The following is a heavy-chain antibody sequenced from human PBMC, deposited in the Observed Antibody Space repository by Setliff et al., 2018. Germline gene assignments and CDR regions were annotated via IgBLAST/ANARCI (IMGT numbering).Heavy chain of an antibody. CDR1: GGTFSGYA. CDR3: ARDSVTLGQLERRGGWHYYGLDV. Sequence: SVKVSCKASGGTFSGYAFSWVRQAPGQGPEWMGGITPIFETAHYAEKFWDRVTITADKSTTTVHMELSRLVSEDTAVYFCARDSVTLGQLERRGGWHYYGLDVWGQGTAVTVSS. J-gene: IGHJ6*02. CDR2: ITPIFETA. D-gene: IGHD1-1*01. V-gene: IGHV1-69*06.